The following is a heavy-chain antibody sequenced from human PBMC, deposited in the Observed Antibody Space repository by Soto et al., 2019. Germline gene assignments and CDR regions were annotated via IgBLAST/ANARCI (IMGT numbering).Heavy chain of an antibody. CDR3: ASMNILAGHAFDF. Sequence: QVQLQESGPGLVKPSETLSLTCTVSGDSVRNTNYYWSWIRQPPGKGLEWIGYIYYPGATNYNPSLKSRVTLSLDTSKNQFSLQLNSVTTADTAVYSCASMNILAGHAFDFWGQGIMVTVSS. CDR2: IYYPGAT. CDR1: GDSVRNTNYY. J-gene: IGHJ3*01. D-gene: IGHD3-9*01. V-gene: IGHV4-61*01.